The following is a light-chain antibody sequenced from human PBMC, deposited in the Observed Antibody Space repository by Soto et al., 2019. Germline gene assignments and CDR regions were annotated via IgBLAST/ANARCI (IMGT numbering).Light chain of an antibody. CDR2: AAS. Sequence: DIQMTQSPSSLSASVGDRVTITCRASQNITKYLTWYQQKPGKAPKLLVYAASTLQSGVPSRFSVSGSGTEFTLTISGLQPEDCASYYCLQSYNNCWTFGQGTKVDLK. CDR1: QNITKY. J-gene: IGKJ1*01. V-gene: IGKV1-39*01. CDR3: LQSYNNCWT.